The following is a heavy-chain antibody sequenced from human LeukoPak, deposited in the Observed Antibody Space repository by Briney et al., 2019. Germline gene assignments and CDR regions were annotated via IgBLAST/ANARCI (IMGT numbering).Heavy chain of an antibody. CDR2: IYHSGST. Sequence: PSQTLSLTCAVSGGSISSGGYSWSWIRQPRGKGLEWIGYIYHSGSTYSNPSLKSRVTISVDRSKNQFSLKLSSVTAADTAVYYCARCGNDILTGYYLPDYWGQGTLVTVSS. J-gene: IGHJ4*02. V-gene: IGHV4-30-2*01. CDR3: ARCGNDILTGYYLPDY. CDR1: GGSISSGGYS. D-gene: IGHD3-9*01.